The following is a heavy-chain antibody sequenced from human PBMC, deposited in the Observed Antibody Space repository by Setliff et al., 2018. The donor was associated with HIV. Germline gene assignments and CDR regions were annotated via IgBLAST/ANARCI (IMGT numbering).Heavy chain of an antibody. CDR1: GGSISNGSFY. CDR2: IYTSGST. V-gene: IGHV4-61*02. Sequence: SETLSLTCTVSGGSISNGSFYWTWIRQPAGKGLEWIGRIYTSGSTNYNPSLKSRVAISLDTSKHQFSLKLTSVTAADTALYYCARDVMEYFGNYFDYWGQGTLVTVSS. CDR3: ARDVMEYFGNYFDY. D-gene: IGHD3-3*01. J-gene: IGHJ4*02.